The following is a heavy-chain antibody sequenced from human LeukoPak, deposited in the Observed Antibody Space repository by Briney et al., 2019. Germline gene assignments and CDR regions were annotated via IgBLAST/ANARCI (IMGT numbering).Heavy chain of an antibody. D-gene: IGHD2-15*01. CDR1: GFTFSDYY. Sequence: GGSLRLSCAASGFTFSDYYMSWIRQAPGKGLEWASYISNDETIIYYADSVKGRFTISSNNARNSLFLQMSSLRAEDTAVYYCARLRGVAVDIWGQGTMVTVSS. J-gene: IGHJ3*02. V-gene: IGHV3-11*01. CDR3: ARLRGVAVDI. CDR2: ISNDETII.